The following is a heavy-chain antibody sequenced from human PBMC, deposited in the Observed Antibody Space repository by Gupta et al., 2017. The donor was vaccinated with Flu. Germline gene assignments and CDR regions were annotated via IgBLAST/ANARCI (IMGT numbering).Heavy chain of an antibody. V-gene: IGHV4-39*01. CDR2: IYYSGST. CDR3: ARHIGHTISGVVTASLSWFDP. J-gene: IGHJ5*02. D-gene: IGHD3-3*01. Sequence: IRQHPGKGLEWIGSIYYSGSTNYNPSLKSRVTISVDTSKNQCSLKLSSVTAADTAVYYCARHIGHTISGVVTASLSWFDPWGQGTLVTVSS.